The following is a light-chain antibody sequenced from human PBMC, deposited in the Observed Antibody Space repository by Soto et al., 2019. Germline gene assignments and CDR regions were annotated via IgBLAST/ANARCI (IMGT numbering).Light chain of an antibody. J-gene: IGKJ4*01. CDR1: QGIRNS. Sequence: DIQMTQSPSFLSASVGDRVTITCRASQGIRNSLAWYQHKPGKVPKLLIYDASTLYSGVSSRFSGSGSGTDLTLPIGSLQPEDVAVYYCQKHSRVPFTVGGGTKVEIK. V-gene: IGKV1-27*01. CDR3: QKHSRVPFT. CDR2: DAS.